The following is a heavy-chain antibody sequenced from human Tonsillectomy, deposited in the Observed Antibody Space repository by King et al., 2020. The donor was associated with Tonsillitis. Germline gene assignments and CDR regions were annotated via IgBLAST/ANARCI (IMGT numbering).Heavy chain of an antibody. J-gene: IGHJ3*02. CDR3: ARVRRPCSGGTCYVRDGFDI. CDR2: ISAFNGNT. CDR1: GYIFTNYG. V-gene: IGHV1-18*01. Sequence: VQLVESGAEVKKPGASVKVSCKASGYIFTNYGITWVRQAPGQGLEGMGWISAFNGNTNYAQKLQGRVTMTTETSTSTAYLELRSLISDDTAVYSCARVRRPCSGGTCYVRDGFDIWGQGTMVTVSS. D-gene: IGHD2-15*01.